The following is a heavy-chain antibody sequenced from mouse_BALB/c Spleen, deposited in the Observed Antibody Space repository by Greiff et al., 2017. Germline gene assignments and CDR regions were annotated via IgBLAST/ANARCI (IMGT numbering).Heavy chain of an antibody. Sequence: EVQGVESGGGLVKPGGSLKLSCAASGFTFSSYAMSWVRQSPEKRLEWVAEISSGGSYTYYPDTVTGRFTISRDNAKNNLYLQMSSLKSEDTAMYYCANGDYDDGFAYWGQGTLITVSA. CDR1: GFTFSSYA. J-gene: IGHJ3*01. D-gene: IGHD2-4*01. CDR2: ISSGGSYT. V-gene: IGHV5-9-4*01. CDR3: ANGDYDDGFAY.